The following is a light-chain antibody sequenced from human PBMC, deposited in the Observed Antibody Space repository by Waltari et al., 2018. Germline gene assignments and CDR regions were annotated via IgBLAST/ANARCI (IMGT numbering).Light chain of an antibody. CDR1: QSISNY. V-gene: IGKV1-39*01. Sequence: DIQMTQSPSSLSASVGDRVTITCRASQSISNYLNWYQQRPGKAPNLLIYAASSLQSGVPSKFSGSGSGTDFTLTISSLQPEDFATYYCQQSYSTPLTFGGGTKVESK. J-gene: IGKJ4*01. CDR3: QQSYSTPLT. CDR2: AAS.